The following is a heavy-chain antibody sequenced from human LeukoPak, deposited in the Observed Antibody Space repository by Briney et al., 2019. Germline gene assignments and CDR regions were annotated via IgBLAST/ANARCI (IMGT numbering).Heavy chain of an antibody. Sequence: GGSLRLSCAASGFTFSSYAMSWVRQAPGKGLERVSAISGSGGSTYYAGSVKGRFTISRDNSKNTLYLQMNSLRAEDTAVYYCAKSITMIVVVTLYDYWGQGTLVTVSS. D-gene: IGHD3-22*01. CDR1: GFTFSSYA. CDR2: ISGSGGST. CDR3: AKSITMIVVVTLYDY. V-gene: IGHV3-23*01. J-gene: IGHJ4*02.